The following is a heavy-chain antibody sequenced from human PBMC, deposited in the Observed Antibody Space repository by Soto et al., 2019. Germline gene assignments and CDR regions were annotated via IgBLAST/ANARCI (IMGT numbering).Heavy chain of an antibody. CDR3: ARVEVPESSSWHPCDP. D-gene: IGHD6-13*01. V-gene: IGHV4-39*07. Sequence: SETLSLTCTVSGGSISSGGYYWTWLRQPPGKRLEWIGDIYHTGRSSYNPSLTSRVTMSVDKSKNQFSLKLTSVTAADTAVYYCARVEVPESSSWHPCDPWGQGTLVTVSS. J-gene: IGHJ5*02. CDR2: IYHTGRS. CDR1: GGSISSGGYY.